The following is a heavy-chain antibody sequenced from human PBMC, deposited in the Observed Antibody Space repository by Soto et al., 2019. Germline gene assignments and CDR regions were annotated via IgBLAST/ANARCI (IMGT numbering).Heavy chain of an antibody. CDR3: ARDALSGYLVS. CDR1: GGSISSYY. Sequence: LSLTCTVSGGSISSYYWSWIRQPPGKGLEWIGYIYYSGSTNYNPSLKSRVTISVDTSKNQFSLKLSSVTAADTAVYYCARDALSGYLVSWGQGTLVTVSS. J-gene: IGHJ5*02. D-gene: IGHD3-9*01. V-gene: IGHV4-59*01. CDR2: IYYSGST.